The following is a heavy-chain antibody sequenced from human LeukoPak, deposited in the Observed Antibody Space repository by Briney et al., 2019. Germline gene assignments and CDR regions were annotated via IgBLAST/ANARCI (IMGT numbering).Heavy chain of an antibody. CDR3: GGVDY. CDR1: GFSFSSYS. Sequence: GGSLRLSCTASGFSFSSYSMHWVRQAPGKGLEWVAVIGSDAITKYYADFVKGRFTISRDNAKNSLYLQMNSLRAEDTAVYYCGGVDYWGQGTLVTVSS. V-gene: IGHV3-30*04. CDR2: IGSDAITK. J-gene: IGHJ4*02.